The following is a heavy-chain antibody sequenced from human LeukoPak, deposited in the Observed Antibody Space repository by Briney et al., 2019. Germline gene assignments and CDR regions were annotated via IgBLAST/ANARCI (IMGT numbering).Heavy chain of an antibody. CDR2: ISGSGGST. V-gene: IGHV3-23*01. J-gene: IGHJ4*02. Sequence: GGSLRLSCAASGFTFSSYAMSWVRQAPGKGLEWVSAISGSGGSTYYADSVKGRFTISRDDSKNTLYLQMNSLRAEDTAVYYCAIPRGDFWSGYYHGYFDYWGQGTLVTVSS. D-gene: IGHD3-3*01. CDR1: GFTFSSYA. CDR3: AIPRGDFWSGYYHGYFDY.